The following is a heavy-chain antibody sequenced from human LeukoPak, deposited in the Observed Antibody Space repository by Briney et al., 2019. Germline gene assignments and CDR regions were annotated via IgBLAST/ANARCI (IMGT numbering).Heavy chain of an antibody. J-gene: IGHJ4*02. CDR3: ARVEGGASPFDY. V-gene: IGHV4-39*07. Sequence: SETLSLTCTVSGGSISSSSYYWGWIRQPPGKGLEWIGSIYYSGSTYYNPSLKSRVTISVDTSKNQFSLKLSSVTAADTAVCYCARVEGGASPFDYWGQGTLVTVSS. D-gene: IGHD1-26*01. CDR1: GGSISSSSYY. CDR2: IYYSGST.